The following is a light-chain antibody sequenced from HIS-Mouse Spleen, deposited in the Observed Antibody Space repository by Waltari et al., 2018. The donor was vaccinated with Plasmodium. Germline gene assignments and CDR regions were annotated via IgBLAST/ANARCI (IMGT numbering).Light chain of an antibody. CDR3: QQYNNWSFT. V-gene: IGKV3-15*01. CDR2: GAS. CDR1: QSVSSN. Sequence: EIVMTQSPATLSVSPGERATLSCRASQSVSSNLAWYQKKPGQAPRLLISGASTRATGIPARFSGSGSGTELTLTISSLQSEDFAVYYCQQYNNWSFTFGPGTKVDIK. J-gene: IGKJ3*01.